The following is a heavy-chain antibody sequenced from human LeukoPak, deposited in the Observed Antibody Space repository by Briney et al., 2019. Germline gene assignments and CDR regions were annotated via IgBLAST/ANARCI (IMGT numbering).Heavy chain of an antibody. D-gene: IGHD1-26*01. CDR2: IYPGDSDT. V-gene: IGHV5-51*01. J-gene: IGHJ6*02. CDR3: ARRPTNYYGMDV. Sequence: GESLKISCKGSGYSFTTYWIVWVRQMPGKGPERMGVIYPGDSDTRYSPSFQGHVTISADKSISAAYLQWSSLKASDTAMYYCARRPTNYYGMDVWGQGTTVTVSS. CDR1: GYSFTTYW.